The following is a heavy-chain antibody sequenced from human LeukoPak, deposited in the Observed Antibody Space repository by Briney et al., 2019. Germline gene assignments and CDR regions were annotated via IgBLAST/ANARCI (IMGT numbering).Heavy chain of an antibody. CDR3: AKKWGVGTTTLDYFDY. Sequence: GGSLRLSCAASGFTFSNYAMSWVRQAPGKGLAWVSGISGSGGSTYYADSVKGRFTISRDNSKNTLYLQMNSLTDEDTAVYYCAKKWGVGTTTLDYFDYWGQGTLVTVSS. V-gene: IGHV3-23*01. D-gene: IGHD1-26*01. CDR1: GFTFSNYA. J-gene: IGHJ4*02. CDR2: ISGSGGST.